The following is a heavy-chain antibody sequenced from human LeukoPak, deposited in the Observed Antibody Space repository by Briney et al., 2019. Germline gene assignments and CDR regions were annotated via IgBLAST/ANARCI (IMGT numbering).Heavy chain of an antibody. D-gene: IGHD4-17*01. V-gene: IGHV3-23*01. CDR1: GFTANSYA. J-gene: IGHJ4*02. Sequence: SGGSLRLSCDASGFTANSYAMNWVRQAPGKGLEWVSVISASGDNTYYADSVKGRFTISRDDSKNTVYLQMNGLRADDTAVYHCAKGGRRHYGDYVAFWGQGTLVTVSS. CDR3: AKGGRRHYGDYVAF. CDR2: ISASGDNT.